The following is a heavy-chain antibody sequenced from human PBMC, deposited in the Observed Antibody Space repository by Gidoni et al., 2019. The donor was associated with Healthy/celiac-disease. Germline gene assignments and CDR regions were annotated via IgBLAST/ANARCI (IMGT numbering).Heavy chain of an antibody. J-gene: IGHJ4*02. CDR2: ISSSSSYI. D-gene: IGHD3-22*01. V-gene: IGHV3-21*01. CDR3: ARGFITAFDY. Sequence: EVQLVESGGGLVKPGGSLRLSCAASGFTFSSYSMTWVRQAPGKGLEWVSSISSSSSYIYYADSVKGRFTISRDNAKNSLYLQMNSLRAEDTAVYYCARGFITAFDYWGQGTLVTVSS. CDR1: GFTFSSYS.